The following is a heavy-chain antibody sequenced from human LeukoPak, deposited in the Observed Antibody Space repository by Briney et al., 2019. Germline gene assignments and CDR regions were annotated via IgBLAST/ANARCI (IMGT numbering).Heavy chain of an antibody. J-gene: IGHJ6*04. CDR2: ISSSGSTI. D-gene: IGHD3-10*02. V-gene: IGHV3-48*04. CDR3: AELGITMIGGV. CDR1: GFTFSSYT. Sequence: PGGSLRLSCAASGFTFSSYTMSWVRQAPGKGLEWVSYISSSGSTIYYADSVKGRFTISRDNAKNSLYLQMNSLTAEDTAVYYCAELGITMIGGVWGKGTTVTISS.